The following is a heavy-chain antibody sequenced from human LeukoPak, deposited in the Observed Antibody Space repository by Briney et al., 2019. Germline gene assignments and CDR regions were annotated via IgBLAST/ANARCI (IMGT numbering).Heavy chain of an antibody. J-gene: IGHJ4*02. V-gene: IGHV1-18*01. D-gene: IGHD1-26*01. CDR2: ISAYNGNT. CDR3: ARAHRSATARFPLYFDY. CDR1: GYTFTSYG. Sequence: GASVKVSCKASGYTFTSYGISWVRQAPGQGLEWMGWISAYNGNTNYAQKFQGRVTMTRDTSISTAYMELSRLRSDDTAVYYCARAHRSATARFPLYFDYWGQGTLVTVSS.